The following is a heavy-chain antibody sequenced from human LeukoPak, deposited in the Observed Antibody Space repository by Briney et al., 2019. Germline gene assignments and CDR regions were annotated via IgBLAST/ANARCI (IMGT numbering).Heavy chain of an antibody. CDR1: GGSISSSSYY. Sequence: SETLSLTCTVSGGSISSSSYYWGWIRQPPGKGLEWIGSIYYSGSTYYNPSLKSRVTIPVDTSKNQFSLKLSSVTAADTAVYYCARDLGDGDYSANWFDPWGQGTLVTVSS. D-gene: IGHD4-17*01. V-gene: IGHV4-39*07. CDR3: ARDLGDGDYSANWFDP. CDR2: IYYSGST. J-gene: IGHJ5*02.